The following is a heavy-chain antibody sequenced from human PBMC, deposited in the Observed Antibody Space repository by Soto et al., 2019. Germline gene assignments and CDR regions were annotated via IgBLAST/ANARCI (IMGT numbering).Heavy chain of an antibody. D-gene: IGHD3-3*02. J-gene: IGHJ6*03. CDR1: GYTFTGFD. Sequence: QVQLVQSGAEVKKPGASVKVFCKTSGYTFTGFDISWVRQSPGEGLEWMGSISAYNGNTNYAQKLQCRVTMTTDTYTSTAHMELMSMRSDDAIAYYCARAVAHFYSYSYIDVWGKGTTVTVSS. CDR3: ARAVAHFYSYSYIDV. CDR2: ISAYNGNT. V-gene: IGHV1-18*01.